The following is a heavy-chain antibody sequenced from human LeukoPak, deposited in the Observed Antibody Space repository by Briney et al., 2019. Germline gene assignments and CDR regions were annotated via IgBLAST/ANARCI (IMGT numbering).Heavy chain of an antibody. Sequence: GGSLSLSCAASGFTFSNTWMNWVRQAPGKGREWVGGIKSEIDGGATDYAAPVQGRFTISRDDSQATLYLQMNSLKTEDTAVYYCTTGGSVIVAGTRAFDIWGQGTMVTVSS. V-gene: IGHV3-15*07. J-gene: IGHJ3*02. CDR1: GFTFSNTW. D-gene: IGHD5-12*01. CDR2: IKSEIDGGAT. CDR3: TTGGSVIVAGTRAFDI.